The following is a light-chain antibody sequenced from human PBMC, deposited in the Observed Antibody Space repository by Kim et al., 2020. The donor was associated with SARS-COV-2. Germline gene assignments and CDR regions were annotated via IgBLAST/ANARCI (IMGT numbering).Light chain of an antibody. V-gene: IGKV3-20*01. CDR3: QQYATSPET. J-gene: IGKJ1*01. CDR1: QSVSSNF. Sequence: ENVLTQSPGTLSLSPGERATLSCRASQSVSSNFLAWYQQKAGQAPRIVIYSASSRASGIPDRFSGSGSGTDFTLTISTLELEDFAVYYCQQYATSPETFGQGTKVDIK. CDR2: SAS.